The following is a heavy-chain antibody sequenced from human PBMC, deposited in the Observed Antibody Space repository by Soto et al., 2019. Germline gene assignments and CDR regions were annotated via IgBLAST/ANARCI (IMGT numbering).Heavy chain of an antibody. CDR1: GGPFSGYY. D-gene: IGHD2-15*01. CDR2: INYSGNT. V-gene: IGHV4-34*01. Sequence: QVQLQQWGAGLLKPSETLSLTCAVHGGPFSGYYWSWIRQPPGKGLEWIGEINYSGNTNYTPSLKSRVTISVDTAKKHFSLKLSSVTAADTAGYYCARGIGGTSDYWGQGTLVTVSS. J-gene: IGHJ4*02. CDR3: ARGIGGTSDY.